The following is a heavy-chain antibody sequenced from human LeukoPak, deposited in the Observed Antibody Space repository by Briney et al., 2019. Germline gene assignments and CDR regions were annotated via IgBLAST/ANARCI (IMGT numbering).Heavy chain of an antibody. CDR2: ISGSGGST. J-gene: IGHJ4*02. V-gene: IGHV3-23*01. CDR3: AKGPRNYDFWSGYSLDY. D-gene: IGHD3-3*01. CDR1: GFTFSSYA. Sequence: GGSLRLTCAASGFTFSSYAMSWVRQAPGKGLEWVSAISGSGGSTYYADSVKGRFTISRDNSKNTLYLQMNSLRAEDTAVYYCAKGPRNYDFWSGYSLDYWGQGTLVTVSS.